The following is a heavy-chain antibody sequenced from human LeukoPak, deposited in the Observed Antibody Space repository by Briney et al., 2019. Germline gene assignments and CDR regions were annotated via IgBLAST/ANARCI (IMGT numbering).Heavy chain of an antibody. J-gene: IGHJ4*02. D-gene: IGHD3-16*02. V-gene: IGHV4-39*07. CDR2: IYYSGST. CDR1: GGSISSSSYY. Sequence: PSETLSLTCTVSGGSISSSSYYWGWIRQPPGKGLEWIGSIYYSGSTYYNPSLKSRVTISVDTSKNQFSLKLSSVTAADTAVYYCARDLGYDYVWGSYRSQKPFDYWGQGTLVTVSS. CDR3: ARDLGYDYVWGSYRSQKPFDY.